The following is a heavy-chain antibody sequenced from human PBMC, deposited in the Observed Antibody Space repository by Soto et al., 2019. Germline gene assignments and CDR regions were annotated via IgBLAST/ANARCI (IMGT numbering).Heavy chain of an antibody. J-gene: IGHJ3*02. CDR2: INSDGSST. D-gene: IGHD3-22*01. Sequence: GGSLRLSCAASGFTFSSYWMHWVRQAPGKGLVWVSRINSDGSSTSYADSVKGRFTISRDNAKNTLYLQMNSLRAEDTAVYYCARVIDSRDAFDIWGQGTMVTVSS. CDR1: GFTFSSYW. V-gene: IGHV3-74*01. CDR3: ARVIDSRDAFDI.